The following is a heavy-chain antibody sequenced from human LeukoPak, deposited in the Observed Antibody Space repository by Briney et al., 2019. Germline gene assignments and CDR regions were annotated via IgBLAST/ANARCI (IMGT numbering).Heavy chain of an antibody. V-gene: IGHV3-23*01. D-gene: IGHD3-22*01. CDR2: ISGSGGST. CDR3: AQVSMIVVVSDY. Sequence: GGSLRLSCAASGFTFSSYAMSWVRQAPGKGLEWVSAISGSGGSTYYADSVKGRFTISRDNSKNTLYLQMSSLRAEDTAVYYCAQVSMIVVVSDYWGQGTLVTVSS. J-gene: IGHJ4*02. CDR1: GFTFSSYA.